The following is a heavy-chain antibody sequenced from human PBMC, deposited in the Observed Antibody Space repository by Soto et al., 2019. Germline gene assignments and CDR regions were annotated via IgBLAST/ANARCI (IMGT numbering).Heavy chain of an antibody. Sequence: QVQLVQSGAEVKKPGASVKVSCKASGYTFTSYDINWVRQATGQGLEWMGWMNPNSGNTGYAQKFQGIVTMTRNTSISTAYMELSSLRSEDTAVYYCARDLVVITTSYYYYYGMDVWGQGTTVTVSS. CDR2: MNPNSGNT. CDR1: GYTFTSYD. V-gene: IGHV1-8*01. J-gene: IGHJ6*02. CDR3: ARDLVVITTSYYYYYGMDV. D-gene: IGHD3-22*01.